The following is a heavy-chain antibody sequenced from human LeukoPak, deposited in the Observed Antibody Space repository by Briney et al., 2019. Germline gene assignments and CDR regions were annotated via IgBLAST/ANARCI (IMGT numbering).Heavy chain of an antibody. CDR2: INPSGGST. CDR3: ATGIVGGVDY. J-gene: IGHJ4*02. D-gene: IGHD1-26*01. Sequence: ASVKVSCKASGYTFTSYYMHWVRQAPGQGLEWMGIINPSGGSTSYAQKFQGRVTMTRVMSTSTVYMELSSLRSEDTAVYYCATGIVGGVDYWGQGTLVTVSS. V-gene: IGHV1-46*01. CDR1: GYTFTSYY.